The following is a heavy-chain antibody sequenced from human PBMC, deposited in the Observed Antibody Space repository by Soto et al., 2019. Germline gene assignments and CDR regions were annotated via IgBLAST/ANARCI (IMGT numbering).Heavy chain of an antibody. CDR2: ISSSSSYI. CDR1: GFPFSSYS. D-gene: IGHD4-17*01. V-gene: IGHV3-21*01. Sequence: GGSLRLSCAASGFPFSSYSMNWVRQAPGKGLEWVSSISSSSSYIYYADSVKGRFTISRDNAKNSLYLQMNSLRAEDTAVYYCARETTVAYAFDIWGQGTMVTVSS. J-gene: IGHJ3*02. CDR3: ARETTVAYAFDI.